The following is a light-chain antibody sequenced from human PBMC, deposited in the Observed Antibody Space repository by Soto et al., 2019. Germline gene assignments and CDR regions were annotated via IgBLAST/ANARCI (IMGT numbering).Light chain of an antibody. CDR3: QQYTDWPTT. Sequence: EIVLTQSPGALSLSPGERATLSCRASQSVSASYLAWYQQKPGQAPRLLIYDASTRATGIPARFSGSGSGTDFTLTVTSLQSEDFGIYYCQQYTDWPTTFGQGTKV. V-gene: IGKV3D-15*01. CDR2: DAS. J-gene: IGKJ1*01. CDR1: QSVSASY.